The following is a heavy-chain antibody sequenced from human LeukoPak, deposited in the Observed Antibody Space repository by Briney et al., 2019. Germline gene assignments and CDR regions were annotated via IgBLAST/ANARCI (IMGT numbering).Heavy chain of an antibody. D-gene: IGHD3-3*01. Sequence: GGSLRLSCAASGITFSSYSMNWVRQAPGQGLEWVSYISSSSSTIYYTDSEKGRFTISRDNAKTSLYLPMNSLRAEDTAVYYCARGGITKTEYGMDVWGQGTTVTVSS. V-gene: IGHV3-48*04. J-gene: IGHJ6*02. CDR1: GITFSSYS. CDR2: ISSSSSTI. CDR3: ARGGITKTEYGMDV.